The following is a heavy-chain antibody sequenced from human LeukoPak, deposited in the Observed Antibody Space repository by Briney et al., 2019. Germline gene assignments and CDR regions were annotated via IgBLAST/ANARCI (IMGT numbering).Heavy chain of an antibody. D-gene: IGHD3-10*01. Sequence: SETLSLTCTVSGGSISSSSYYWGWIRQPPGKGLEWIGSIYYSGSTYYNPSLKSRVTISVDTSKNQFSLKLSSVTAADTAVYYCARMALHGVNYYYYMDVWVKGTTVTVSS. J-gene: IGHJ6*03. V-gene: IGHV4-39*01. CDR1: GGSISSSSYY. CDR2: IYYSGST. CDR3: ARMALHGVNYYYYMDV.